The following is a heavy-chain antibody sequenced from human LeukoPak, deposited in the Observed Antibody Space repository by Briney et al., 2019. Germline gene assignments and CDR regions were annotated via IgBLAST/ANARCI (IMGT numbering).Heavy chain of an antibody. Sequence: GGSLRLSCSASGFSFSDYDMNWVRQAPGKGLEWVSAISGRSSHIYYGESVKGRFTISRDNAKNSLYLQMDSLGVEDTAVYYCGRAFPPLRKSSARDFWGQGTLVIVSS. CDR3: GRAFPPLRKSSARDF. V-gene: IGHV3-21*01. CDR2: ISGRSSHI. CDR1: GFSFSDYD. D-gene: IGHD6-25*01. J-gene: IGHJ4*02.